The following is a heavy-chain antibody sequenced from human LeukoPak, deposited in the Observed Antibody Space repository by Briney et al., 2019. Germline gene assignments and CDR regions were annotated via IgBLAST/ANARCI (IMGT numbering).Heavy chain of an antibody. CDR2: INTNTGNP. CDR1: GYTFTSYA. Sequence: GASVKVSCKASGYTFTSYAMNWVRQAPGQGLEWMGWINTNTGNPAYAQGFTGRFVFSLDTSVSTAYLQISSLKAEDTAVYYCAKSTVTDAFDIWGQGTMVSVSS. D-gene: IGHD4-17*01. J-gene: IGHJ3*02. CDR3: AKSTVTDAFDI. V-gene: IGHV7-4-1*02.